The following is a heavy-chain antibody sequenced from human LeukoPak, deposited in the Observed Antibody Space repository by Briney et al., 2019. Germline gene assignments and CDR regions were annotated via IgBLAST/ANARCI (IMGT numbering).Heavy chain of an antibody. CDR2: IRSSSSYI. D-gene: IGHD6-19*01. CDR3: ARDGGYSSGWYGPRWFDP. CDR1: GFTFSSYS. J-gene: IGHJ5*02. V-gene: IGHV3-21*01. Sequence: GGSLRLSCAASGFTFSSYSMNWVRQAPGKGLEWVSSIRSSSSYIYYADSVKGRFTISRDNAKNSLYLQMNSLRAEDTAVYYCARDGGYSSGWYGPRWFDPWGQGTLVTVSS.